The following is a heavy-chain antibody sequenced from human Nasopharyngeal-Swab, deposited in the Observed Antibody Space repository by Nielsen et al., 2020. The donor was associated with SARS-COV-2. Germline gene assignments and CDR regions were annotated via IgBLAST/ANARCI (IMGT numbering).Heavy chain of an antibody. J-gene: IGHJ4*02. V-gene: IGHV4-39*01. D-gene: IGHD6-19*01. CDR3: ANTQWLGRDYFDY. CDR2: IYHSGST. Sequence: WMRQAPGKGLEWIGSIYHSGSTYYNPSLKSRVTISVDTSKNQFSLKLSSVTAADTAVYYCANTQWLGRDYFDYWGQGTLVTVSS.